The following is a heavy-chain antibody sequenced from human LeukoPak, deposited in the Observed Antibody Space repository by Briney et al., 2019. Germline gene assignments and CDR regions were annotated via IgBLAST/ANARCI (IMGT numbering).Heavy chain of an antibody. J-gene: IGHJ4*01. CDR3: AKDLTGWSGFSDY. Sequence: GGSLRLSCAASGFSFSSYAMHWVRQAPGKGLEWVSAVSGSGGSTYYTDSVRGRFTISRDNSKNTLSLQMNSLRAEDTAVYYCAKDLTGWSGFSDYWGHGTLVTVSS. D-gene: IGHD3-3*01. V-gene: IGHV3-23*01. CDR1: GFSFSSYA. CDR2: VSGSGGST.